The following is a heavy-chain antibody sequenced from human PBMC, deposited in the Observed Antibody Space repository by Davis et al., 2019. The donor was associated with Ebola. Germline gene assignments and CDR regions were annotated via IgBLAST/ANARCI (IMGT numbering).Heavy chain of an antibody. CDR3: ARDRLTGDRVYYYYGMDV. J-gene: IGHJ6*02. CDR1: GYTFTSYG. V-gene: IGHV1-18*01. Sequence: ASVKVSCKASGYTFTSYGISWVRQAPGQGLEWMGWISAYNGNTNYAQKLQGRVTMTTDTSTSTAYMELRSLRSDDTAVYYCARDRLTGDRVYYYYGMDVWGQGTTVTVSS. D-gene: IGHD7-27*01. CDR2: ISAYNGNT.